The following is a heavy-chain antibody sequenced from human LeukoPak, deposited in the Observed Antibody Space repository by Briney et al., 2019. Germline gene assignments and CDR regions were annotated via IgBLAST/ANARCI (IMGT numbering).Heavy chain of an antibody. CDR1: GYTFTGYY. CDR2: INPNSGGT. Sequence: GASVKVSCKASGYTFTGYYMHWVRQAPGQGLEWMGRINPNSGGTNYARKFQGRVTMTRDTSISTAYMELSRLRSDDTAVYYCARDLGYCGGDCYFSRSFDLWGRGTLVTVSS. J-gene: IGHJ2*01. V-gene: IGHV1-2*06. CDR3: ARDLGYCGGDCYFSRSFDL. D-gene: IGHD2-21*02.